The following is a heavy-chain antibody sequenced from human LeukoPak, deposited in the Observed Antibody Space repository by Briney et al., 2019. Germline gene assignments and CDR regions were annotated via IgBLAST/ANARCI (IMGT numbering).Heavy chain of an antibody. Sequence: SETLSLTCTVSGGSLISNSYFWGWIRQPPGKGLDWIGIIYYSGSTYYNPSLKSRVTISVDTSKNQFSLKLSSVTAADTAVYYCARGLLFSWFDPWGQGTLVTVSS. CDR2: IYYSGST. CDR1: GGSLISNSYF. D-gene: IGHD2-21*02. V-gene: IGHV4-39*07. J-gene: IGHJ5*02. CDR3: ARGLLFSWFDP.